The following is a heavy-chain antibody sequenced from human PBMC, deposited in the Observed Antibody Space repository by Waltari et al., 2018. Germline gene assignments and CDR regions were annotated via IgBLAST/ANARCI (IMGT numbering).Heavy chain of an antibody. V-gene: IGHV4-39*07. CDR3: ARYYGNGEGWLDP. D-gene: IGHD3-3*01. J-gene: IGHJ5*02. CDR2: ISYSGTT. Sequence: QLQLQESGPGLVKPSETLSLTCTVSGGSISSGSYYWGWLRQPPGKGLESIVYISYSGTTYYNLSLKSRVTMSVDTSRDQYSLSLRSVAAADTAVYYCARYYGNGEGWLDPWGQGTLVTVSS. CDR1: GGSISSGSYY.